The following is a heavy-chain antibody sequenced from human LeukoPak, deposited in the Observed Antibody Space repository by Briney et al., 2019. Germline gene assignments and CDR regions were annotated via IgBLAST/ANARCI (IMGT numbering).Heavy chain of an antibody. CDR1: GGSISSGGYY. J-gene: IGHJ3*02. V-gene: IGHV4-31*03. CDR2: IYYSGST. CDR3: ARSYAMIVVVTHAFDI. Sequence: PSETLSHTCTVSGGSISSGGYYWSWIRQHPGKGLEWIGYIYYSGSTYYNPSLKSRVTISVDTSKNQFSLKLSSVTAADTAVYYCARSYAMIVVVTHAFDIWGQGTMVTVSS. D-gene: IGHD3-22*01.